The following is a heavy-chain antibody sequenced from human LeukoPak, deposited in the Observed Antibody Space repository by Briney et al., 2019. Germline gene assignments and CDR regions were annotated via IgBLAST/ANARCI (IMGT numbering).Heavy chain of an antibody. CDR1: GYTFTDYF. CDR3: ARDPGYSSPRGDY. CDR2: INPNSGGT. Sequence: GASVKVSCKASGYTFTDYFMHWVRQAPGQGLEWMAWINPNSGGTHYAQKFQGRVTMTRDTSISTAYMELSRLRSDDTAVYYCARDPGYSSPRGDYWGQGALVTVSS. J-gene: IGHJ4*02. D-gene: IGHD5-18*01. V-gene: IGHV1-2*02.